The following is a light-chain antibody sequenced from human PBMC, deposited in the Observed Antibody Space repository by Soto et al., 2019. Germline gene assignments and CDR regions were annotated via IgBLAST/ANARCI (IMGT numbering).Light chain of an antibody. Sequence: QSVLTQPPSASGTPGQRVTISCSGSSSNIGSNPVNWYQQLPGTAPKLLIYSNNQRPSGVPDRFSGSKSGNTASLTISGLQAEDEADYYCSSYTSSSTDVVFGGGTKLTVL. J-gene: IGLJ2*01. CDR3: SSYTSSSTDVV. CDR2: SNN. CDR1: SSNIGSNP. V-gene: IGLV1-44*01.